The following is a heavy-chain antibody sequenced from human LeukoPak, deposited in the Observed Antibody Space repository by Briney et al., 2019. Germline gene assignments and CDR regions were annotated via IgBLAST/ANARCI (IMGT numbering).Heavy chain of an antibody. V-gene: IGHV4-59*01. CDR2: IYYSGST. D-gene: IGHD1-26*01. Sequence: SETLSLTCTVSGGSISSYYWSWIRQPPGKGLEWIGYIYYSGSTNYNPSPKSRVTISVDTSKNQFSLKLSSVTAADTAVYYCAREVGYWFDPWGQGTLVTVSS. J-gene: IGHJ5*02. CDR1: GGSISSYY. CDR3: AREVGYWFDP.